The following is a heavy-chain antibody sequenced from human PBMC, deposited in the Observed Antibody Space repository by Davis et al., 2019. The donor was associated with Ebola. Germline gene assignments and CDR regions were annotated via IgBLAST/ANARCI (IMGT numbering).Heavy chain of an antibody. D-gene: IGHD1-14*01. J-gene: IGHJ4*01. CDR2: INAGNGDT. CDR1: GYTFTNYA. V-gene: IGHV1-3*01. Sequence: ASVKVSCKTSGYTFTNYAIHWVRQAPGQRLEWMGWINAGNGDTKYSQKFQGRVTITRDMSTSTSYLDLTNLRSEDTAVYYCAASAGTVGKFDYWGQGTLVTVSS. CDR3: AASAGTVGKFDY.